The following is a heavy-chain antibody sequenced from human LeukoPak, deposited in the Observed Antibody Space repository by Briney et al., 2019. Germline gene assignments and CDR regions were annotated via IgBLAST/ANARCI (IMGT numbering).Heavy chain of an antibody. Sequence: GASVKVSCKTSGYTFTGYYIHWVRQAPGQGLEWMGRINPNSGGTNYAQNFQGRVTMTRDTSISTAYMEMSRLISDDTAVYYCARDLGGGYGNFDYWGQGTLVTVSS. CDR1: GYTFTGYY. J-gene: IGHJ4*02. V-gene: IGHV1-2*06. CDR3: ARDLGGGYGNFDY. CDR2: INPNSGGT. D-gene: IGHD5-12*01.